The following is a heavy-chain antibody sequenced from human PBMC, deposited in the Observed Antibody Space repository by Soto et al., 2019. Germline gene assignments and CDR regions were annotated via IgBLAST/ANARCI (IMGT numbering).Heavy chain of an antibody. D-gene: IGHD5-18*01. CDR1: GGSISSSSYY. V-gene: IGHV4-39*07. J-gene: IGHJ5*02. Sequence: SETLSLTCTVSGGSISSSSYYWGWIRQPPGKGLEWIGSIYYSGSTYYNPSLKSRVTISVDTSKNQFSLKLSSVTAADTAVYYCSRGRGYSYGLDPWGQGSLVTVSS. CDR2: IYYSGST. CDR3: SRGRGYSYGLDP.